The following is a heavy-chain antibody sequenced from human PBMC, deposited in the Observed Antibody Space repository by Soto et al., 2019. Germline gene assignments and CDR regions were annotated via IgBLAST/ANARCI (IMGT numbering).Heavy chain of an antibody. V-gene: IGHV1-18*01. J-gene: IGHJ4*02. CDR1: GYTFTSYG. D-gene: IGHD3-16*01. Sequence: QVQLVQSGAEVQKPGASVKVSSKNSGYTFTSYGISWVRQAPGQGLEWMGWISGHNGNTNYAQKLQERLTMTTDTSTSTAYMELRSLRSDDTAVYYCARVRGSYFDYWGQGTLVTVSS. CDR3: ARVRGSYFDY. CDR2: ISGHNGNT.